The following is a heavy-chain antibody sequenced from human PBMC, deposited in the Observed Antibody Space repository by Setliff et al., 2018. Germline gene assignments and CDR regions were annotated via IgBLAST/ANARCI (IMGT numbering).Heavy chain of an antibody. Sequence: PSETLSLTCTVSGGSISSYYWSWSRQPAGKGLEWIGHIYIGWSANYNPSLKSRVTMSIDTSKNQFSLKLNSVTAADMTVYYCAREQWLDPPGYYYMDVWAKGTTVTVSS. D-gene: IGHD6-19*01. CDR2: IYIGWSA. CDR1: GGSISSYY. V-gene: IGHV4-4*07. J-gene: IGHJ6*03. CDR3: AREQWLDPPGYYYMDV.